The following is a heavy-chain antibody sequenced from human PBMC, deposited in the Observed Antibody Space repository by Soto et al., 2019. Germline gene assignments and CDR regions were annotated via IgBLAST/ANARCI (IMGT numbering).Heavy chain of an antibody. V-gene: IGHV1-69*13. CDR2: IIPIFGTA. J-gene: IGHJ3*02. D-gene: IGHD3-3*01. CDR1: GGTFSRYA. Sequence: SVKVSCKASGGTFSRYAISWVRQAPGQGLEWMGGIIPIFGTANYAQKFQGRVTITADESTSAAYMELSSLRSEDTAVYYCASNTYYDFWSGPWGRFDIWGQGTMVTVSS. CDR3: ASNTYYDFWSGPWGRFDI.